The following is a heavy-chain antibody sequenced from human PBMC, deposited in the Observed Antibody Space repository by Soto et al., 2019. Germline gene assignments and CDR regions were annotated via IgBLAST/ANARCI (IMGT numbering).Heavy chain of an antibody. CDR1: GGSISSGDYY. V-gene: IGHV4-30-4*01. CDR2: TYYSGST. J-gene: IGHJ2*01. CDR3: ARKVEGGYATDFDL. D-gene: IGHD3-16*01. Sequence: QVQLQESGPGLVKPSQTLSLTCTVPGGSISSGDYYWSWIRQPPGKGLEWSGYTYYSGSTNYNPSLSSRVTISGDTSTNQSSLSLSSVTAADTAVYYCARKVEGGYATDFDLWGRGTLVTVSS.